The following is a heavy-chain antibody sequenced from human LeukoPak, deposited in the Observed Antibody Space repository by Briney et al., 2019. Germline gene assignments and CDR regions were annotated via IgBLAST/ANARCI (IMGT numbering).Heavy chain of an antibody. J-gene: IGHJ4*02. CDR1: GYTFTGYY. V-gene: IGHV1-18*04. CDR3: ARLHLGELSSGFDY. CDR2: ISAYNGNT. D-gene: IGHD3-16*02. Sequence: ASVKVSCKASGYTFTGYYMHWVRQAPGQGLEWMGWISAYNGNTNYAQKLQGRVTMTTDTSTSTAYMELRSLRSDDTAVYYCARLHLGELSSGFDYWGQGTLVTVSS.